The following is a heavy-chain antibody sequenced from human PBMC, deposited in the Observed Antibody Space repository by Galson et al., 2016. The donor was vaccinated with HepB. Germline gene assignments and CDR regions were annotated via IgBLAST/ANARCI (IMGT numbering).Heavy chain of an antibody. V-gene: IGHV3-11*01. CDR1: GFTLSDYY. J-gene: IGHJ3*02. CDR2: ISSSGGTI. Sequence: SLRLSCAASGFTLSDYYMSWIRQAPGKGLEWVSYISSSGGTIYDADSVKGRFTISRDNAKNSLYLQMNSLRAEDTAVYYCARDRVVVAATGAFDIRGQGTMVTVSS. D-gene: IGHD2-15*01. CDR3: ARDRVVVAATGAFDI.